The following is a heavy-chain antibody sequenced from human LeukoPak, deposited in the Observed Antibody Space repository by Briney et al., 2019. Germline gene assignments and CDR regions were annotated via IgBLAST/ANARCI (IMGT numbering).Heavy chain of an antibody. CDR2: IFYSGRT. Sequence: SETLSLTCTVSGVTISSYYWSWIRQPPGKGLEYIGYIFYSGRTNYNPSPKSRLIISVDTSKNQFSLKLSSVTAAHTAVYYYARGGSGRYIDYWGQGTLVTVSS. J-gene: IGHJ4*02. V-gene: IGHV4-59*08. D-gene: IGHD3-10*01. CDR1: GVTISSYY. CDR3: ARGGSGRYIDY.